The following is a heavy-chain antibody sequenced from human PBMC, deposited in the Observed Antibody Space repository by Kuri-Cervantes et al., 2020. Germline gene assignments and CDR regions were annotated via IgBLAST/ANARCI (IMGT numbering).Heavy chain of an antibody. J-gene: IGHJ6*02. Sequence: GGSLRLSCAASGFTFSSYSMNWVRQAPGKGLEWVSSISSSSSYIYYADSVKGRFTISRDNAKNSLYLQMNSLRAEDTAVYYCAREERVATTLWGNYYYGTDVWGQGTTVTVSS. V-gene: IGHV3-21*01. D-gene: IGHD1-26*01. CDR1: GFTFSSYS. CDR3: AREERVATTLWGNYYYGTDV. CDR2: ISSSSSYI.